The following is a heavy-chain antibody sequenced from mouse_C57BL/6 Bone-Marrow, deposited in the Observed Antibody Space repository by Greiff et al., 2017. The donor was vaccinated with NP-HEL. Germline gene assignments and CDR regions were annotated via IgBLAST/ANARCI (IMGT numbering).Heavy chain of an antibody. V-gene: IGHV14-4*01. J-gene: IGHJ4*01. CDR2: IDPENGDT. D-gene: IGHD1-1*01. CDR1: GFNIKDDY. CDR3: TTNYYGSSYAMDY. Sequence: LVESGAELVRPGASVKLSCTASGFNIKDDYMHWVKQRPEQGLEWIGWIDPENGDTEYASKFQGKATITADTSSNTAYLQLSSLTSEDTAVYYCTTNYYGSSYAMDYWGQGTSVTVSS.